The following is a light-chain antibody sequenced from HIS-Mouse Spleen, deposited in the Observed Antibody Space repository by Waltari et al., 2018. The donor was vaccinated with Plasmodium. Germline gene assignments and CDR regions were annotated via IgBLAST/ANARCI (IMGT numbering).Light chain of an antibody. CDR1: QSVSSN. J-gene: IGKJ3*01. CDR3: QQYKNWSFT. CDR2: GAS. V-gene: IGKV3-15*01. Sequence: EIVMTPSPATLSVSPGERATLSCRAIQSVSSNLSWYQQRPGQAPRLLIYGASTRATGITSRCSGSGSGTEFTLTIRRLQSEDIAVYYCQQYKNWSFTFGPGTKVDIK.